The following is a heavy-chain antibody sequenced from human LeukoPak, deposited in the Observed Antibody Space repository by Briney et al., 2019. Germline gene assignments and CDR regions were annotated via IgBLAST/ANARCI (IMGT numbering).Heavy chain of an antibody. V-gene: IGHV1-2*02. D-gene: IGHD3-22*01. CDR2: IDPKSGAT. CDR1: GYTFTNYY. Sequence: GASVKVSCKASGYTFTNYYIHWLRQAPGRGPEWLGWIDPKSGATYYAQKFQGRVTMTWDASIDTAYMQQSRLTSDDTAVYYCARSPGSSSYWGPFDVWGQGALVTVSS. CDR3: ARSPGSSSYWGPFDV. J-gene: IGHJ4*02.